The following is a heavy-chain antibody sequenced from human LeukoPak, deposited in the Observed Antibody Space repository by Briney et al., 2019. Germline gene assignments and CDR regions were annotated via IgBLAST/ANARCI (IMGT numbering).Heavy chain of an antibody. CDR2: INAGNGNT. J-gene: IGHJ4*02. D-gene: IGHD7-27*01. V-gene: IGHV1-3*03. CDR1: GYTFTSYA. Sequence: ASVKVSCKASGYTFTSYAMHWVRQAPGQRLEWMGWINAGNGNTKYSQEFQGRVTITRDTSASTAYMELSSLRAEDTAVYYCAGPPELGGAYWGQGTLVTVSS. CDR3: AGPPELGGAY.